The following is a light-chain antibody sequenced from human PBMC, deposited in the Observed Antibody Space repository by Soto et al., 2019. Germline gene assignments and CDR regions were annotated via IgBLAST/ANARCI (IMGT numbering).Light chain of an antibody. V-gene: IGKV3-20*01. CDR2: GTS. CDR3: QQYGNSPIT. CDR1: ERIYSAY. Sequence: EVVLTQSPGTLSLSRGERATLSCKASERIYSAYLGWYQQKPGQAPRLLIYGTSSRATGIPYRFGGSGSGTDFTLTISRLEPEDFAVYYCQQYGNSPITFGQGTRLEIK. J-gene: IGKJ5*01.